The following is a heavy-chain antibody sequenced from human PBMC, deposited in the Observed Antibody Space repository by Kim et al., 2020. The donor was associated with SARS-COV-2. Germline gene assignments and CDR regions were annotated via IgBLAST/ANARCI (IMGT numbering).Heavy chain of an antibody. V-gene: IGHV3-23*01. Sequence: ADSGKGRLSISRDNSKSTILLHMNSLRAEDTALYYCAKVLSGWTNYFDYWGQGTLVTVSS. CDR3: AKVLSGWTNYFDY. D-gene: IGHD6-19*01. J-gene: IGHJ4*02.